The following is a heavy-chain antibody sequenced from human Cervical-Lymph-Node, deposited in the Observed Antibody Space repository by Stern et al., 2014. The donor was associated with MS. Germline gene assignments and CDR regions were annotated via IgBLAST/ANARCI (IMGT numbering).Heavy chain of an antibody. V-gene: IGHV3-9*01. CDR1: GFTFDDYA. Sequence: EVQLVESGGGLVQPGRSLRLSCAASGFTFDDYAMHWVRPAPGKGLEWVSGISWNSGSIGYADSVKGRFTISRDNAKNSLYLQMNSLRAEDTALYYCAKDISQWLDTRNEYFQHWGQGTLVTVSS. J-gene: IGHJ1*01. CDR3: AKDISQWLDTRNEYFQH. CDR2: ISWNSGSI. D-gene: IGHD6-19*01.